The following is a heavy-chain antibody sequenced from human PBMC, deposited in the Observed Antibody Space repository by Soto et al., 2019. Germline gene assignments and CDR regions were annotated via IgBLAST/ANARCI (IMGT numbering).Heavy chain of an antibody. J-gene: IGHJ4*02. V-gene: IGHV1-69*13. CDR1: GGGNLRDYR. Sequence: SVKVSCKASGGGNLRDYRTTWVRRAPGQGLEWMGGIIPKLGSANYAQNFQGRVTVTADESTSTAYMELRSLRSDDTAVYYCARVFGGVIAFDYWGQGTLVTVSS. D-gene: IGHD3-16*02. CDR3: ARVFGGVIAFDY. CDR2: IIPKLGSA.